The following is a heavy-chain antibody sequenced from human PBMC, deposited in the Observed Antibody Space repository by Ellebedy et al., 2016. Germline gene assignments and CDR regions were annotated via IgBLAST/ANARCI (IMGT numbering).Heavy chain of an antibody. V-gene: IGHV1-18*01. D-gene: IGHD2-2*02. CDR2: ISAYNGNT. J-gene: IGHJ6*03. Sequence: ASVKVSCXASGYTFTSYGISWVRQAPGQGLEWMGWISAYNGNTNYAQKLQGRVTMTTDTSTSTAYMELRSLRSDDTAVYYCARVVVPAAIADYYYYYMDVWGKGTTVTVSS. CDR1: GYTFTSYG. CDR3: ARVVVPAAIADYYYYYMDV.